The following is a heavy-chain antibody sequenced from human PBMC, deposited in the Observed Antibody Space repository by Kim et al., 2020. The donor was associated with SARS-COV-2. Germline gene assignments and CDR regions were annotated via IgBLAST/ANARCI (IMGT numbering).Heavy chain of an antibody. CDR1: GYTFTSYG. CDR2: ISAYNGNT. V-gene: IGHV1-18*01. J-gene: IGHJ6*02. CDR3: ARSGSSSSGWNDYYYYYGMDV. D-gene: IGHD6-19*01. Sequence: ASVKVSCKASGYTFTSYGISWVRQAPGQGLEWMGWISAYNGNTNYAQKLQGRVTMTTDTSTSTAYMELRSLRSDDTAVYYCARSGSSSSGWNDYYYYYGMDVWGQGTTVTVSS.